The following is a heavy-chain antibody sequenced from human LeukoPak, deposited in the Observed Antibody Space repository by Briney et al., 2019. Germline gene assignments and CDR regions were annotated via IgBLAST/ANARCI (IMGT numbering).Heavy chain of an antibody. CDR2: IYYSGST. D-gene: IGHD2-2*02. J-gene: IGHJ3*02. CDR3: ARDVGTAAIGDDAFDI. V-gene: IGHV4-59*12. Sequence: PSETLSLTCTVSGGSISSYYWSWIRQPPGKGLEWIGYIYYSGSTNYNPSLKSRVTISVDTSKNQFSLKLSSVTAADTAVYYCARDVGTAAIGDDAFDIWGQGTMVTVSS. CDR1: GGSISSYY.